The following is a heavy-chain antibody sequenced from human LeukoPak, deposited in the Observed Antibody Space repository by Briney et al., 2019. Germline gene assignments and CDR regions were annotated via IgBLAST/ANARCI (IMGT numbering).Heavy chain of an antibody. CDR1: GSTFSSYE. J-gene: IGHJ3*02. CDR2: ISSSGSTI. CDR3: ARSPGRGDYGPNDAFDI. Sequence: GGSLRLSCAASGSTFSSYEMNWVRQAPGKGLEWASYISSSGSTIYYADSVKGRFTISRDNAKNSLYLQMNSLRAEDTAVYYCARSPGRGDYGPNDAFDIWGQGTMVTVSS. V-gene: IGHV3-48*03. D-gene: IGHD4-17*01.